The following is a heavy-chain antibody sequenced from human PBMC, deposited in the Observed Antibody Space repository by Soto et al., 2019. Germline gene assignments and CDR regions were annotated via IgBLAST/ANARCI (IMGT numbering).Heavy chain of an antibody. Sequence: PGGSLRLSCAASGFTLRSSWMYWVRQAPGKGLEWVANINLDGSHKYYVDSVKGRFTISRDNAKNSLYLQMNSLRAEDTAVYYCASKGDSLNYWGQGTLVTVSS. CDR2: INLDGSHK. D-gene: IGHD2-21*02. CDR1: GFTLRSSW. J-gene: IGHJ4*02. V-gene: IGHV3-7*01. CDR3: ASKGDSLNY.